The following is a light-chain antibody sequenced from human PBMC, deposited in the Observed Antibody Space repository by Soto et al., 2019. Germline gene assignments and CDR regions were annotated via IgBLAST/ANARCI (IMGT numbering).Light chain of an antibody. CDR3: QQYHSWPPT. J-gene: IGKJ5*01. CDR1: QSVHSY. Sequence: EIVMTQSPATLSVSPGERVTLSCWASQSVHSYLGWYQQKPGLAPRLLIYGASTRATGIPARFSGSGSGTEFTLTVSSLQPEDFEVYYCQQYHSWPPTFGQGTRLEIK. CDR2: GAS. V-gene: IGKV3-15*01.